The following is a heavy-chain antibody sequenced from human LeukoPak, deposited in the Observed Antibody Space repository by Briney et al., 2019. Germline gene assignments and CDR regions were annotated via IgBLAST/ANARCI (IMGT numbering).Heavy chain of an antibody. CDR1: GGTFSSYA. Sequence: ASVKVSCKASGGTFSSYAISWVRQAPGQGLEWMGGIIPIFGTANYAQKFQGRVTITTDESTSTAYMELSSLRSEDTAVYYCAGDSYFDWLLYQGYYYYYYMDVWGKGTTVTVSS. V-gene: IGHV1-69*05. CDR3: AGDSYFDWLLYQGYYYYYYMDV. CDR2: IIPIFGTA. D-gene: IGHD3-9*01. J-gene: IGHJ6*03.